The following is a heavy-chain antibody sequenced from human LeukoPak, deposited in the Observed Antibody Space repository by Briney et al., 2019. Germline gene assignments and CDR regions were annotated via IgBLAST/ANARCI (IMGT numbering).Heavy chain of an antibody. V-gene: IGHV3-23*01. CDR3: AKGSYYDSSGSFYLDY. CDR1: GFTFSNYA. Sequence: GGSLRLSCAASGFTFSNYAMSWVRQAPGKGLEWVSGISGSGDNTYYADSVKGRFTISRDNSKNTLYVQVNSLGTEDTAAYYCAKGSYYDSSGSFYLDYWGQGTLVTVSS. J-gene: IGHJ4*02. D-gene: IGHD3-22*01. CDR2: ISGSGDNT.